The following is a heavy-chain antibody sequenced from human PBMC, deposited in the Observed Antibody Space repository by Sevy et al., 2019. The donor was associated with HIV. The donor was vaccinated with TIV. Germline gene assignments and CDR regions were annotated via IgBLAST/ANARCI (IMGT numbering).Heavy chain of an antibody. CDR3: ARDGGGGTTNSGMDV. CDR1: GYTFTGDY. V-gene: IGHV1-2*06. CDR2: VSPHSGGT. D-gene: IGHD1-7*01. Sequence: ASVKVSCKASGYTFTGDYLHWVRQAPGQGLEWMGRVSPHSGGTNCAQKFQGRVTMTRDTSISTAYMELSRLRSDDTAVYYCARDGGGGTTNSGMDVWGQGTTVTVSS. J-gene: IGHJ6*02.